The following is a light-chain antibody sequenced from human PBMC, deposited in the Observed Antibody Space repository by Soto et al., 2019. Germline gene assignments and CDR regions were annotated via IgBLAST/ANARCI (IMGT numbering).Light chain of an antibody. V-gene: IGKV3-11*01. CDR3: QHYNNWPFT. CDR1: QSVTSGY. Sequence: PGETATLSCMASQSVTSGYLAWYQQKPGQSPRLLIYDASNRATGIPARFSGSGSGTDFTLTISSLEPEDFAVYYCQHYNNWPFTFGQGTKVDIK. J-gene: IGKJ2*01. CDR2: DAS.